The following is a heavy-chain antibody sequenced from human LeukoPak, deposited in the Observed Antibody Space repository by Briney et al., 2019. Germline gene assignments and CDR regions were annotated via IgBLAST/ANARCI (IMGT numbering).Heavy chain of an antibody. V-gene: IGHV3-23*01. J-gene: IGHJ4*02. D-gene: IGHD3-9*01. CDR2: ISGSGGST. Sequence: GGSLRLSCAASGFTFSSYAMSWVRRAPGKGLEWDSAISGSGGSTYYADSVKGRFTISRDNSKNTLYLQMNSLRAEDTAVYYCAKVKTGYYMLDYWGQGTLVTVSS. CDR1: GFTFSSYA. CDR3: AKVKTGYYMLDY.